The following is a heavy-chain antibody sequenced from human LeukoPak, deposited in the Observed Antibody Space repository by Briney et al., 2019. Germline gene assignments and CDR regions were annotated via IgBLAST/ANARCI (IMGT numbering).Heavy chain of an antibody. CDR2: IYPGDSDT. Sequence: GESLKISCKGSGYTFTRNWIGWVRQMPGKGLEWMGIIYPGDSDTRYSPSFQGQVTISVDKSISTAYLQWSSLKASDTAMYYCARKGFGVTNNWFDPWGQGTLVTVSS. CDR1: GYTFTRNW. V-gene: IGHV5-51*01. CDR3: ARKGFGVTNNWFDP. J-gene: IGHJ5*02. D-gene: IGHD3-3*01.